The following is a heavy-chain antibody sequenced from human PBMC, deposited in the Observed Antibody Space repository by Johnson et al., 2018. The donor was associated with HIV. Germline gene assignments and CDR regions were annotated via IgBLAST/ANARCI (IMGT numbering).Heavy chain of an antibody. CDR1: GFTFSSYA. V-gene: IGHV3-20*04. CDR2: INWNGGST. Sequence: VQLVESGGGVVQPGRSLRLSCAASGFTFSSYAMHWVRQAPGKGLEWVSGINWNGGSTGYADSVKGRFTISRDDAKNSLYLQMNSLRAEDTALYYCARVGSGSYYSNACDLWGQGTMVTVSS. D-gene: IGHD1-26*01. CDR3: ARVGSGSYYSNACDL. J-gene: IGHJ3*01.